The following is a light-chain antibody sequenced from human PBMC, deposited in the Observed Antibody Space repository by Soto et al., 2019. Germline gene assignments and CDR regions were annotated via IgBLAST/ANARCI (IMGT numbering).Light chain of an antibody. J-gene: IGKJ2*01. CDR1: QSVSSN. Sequence: EIVMTQSPVTLSVSPGERATLSCRASQSVSSNLAWYQQKPGQAPRLLIYDASTRATGIPARFSGSGSGTEFTLTISSLQSEDFAIYYCQHFNIWPYTFGQGTKVDIK. V-gene: IGKV3-15*01. CDR3: QHFNIWPYT. CDR2: DAS.